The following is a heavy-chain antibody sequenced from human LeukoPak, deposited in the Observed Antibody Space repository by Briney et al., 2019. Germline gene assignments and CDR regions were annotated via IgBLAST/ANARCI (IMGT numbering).Heavy chain of an antibody. D-gene: IGHD1-26*01. CDR2: IYTSGST. J-gene: IGHJ4*02. Sequence: KPSETLSLTYTVSGGSISSYYWSWIRQPAGKGLEWIGRIYTSGSTNYNPSLKSRVTMSVDTSKNQFSLKLSSVTAADTAVYYCARIVGATGHYYFDYWGQGTLVTVYS. CDR3: ARIVGATGHYYFDY. CDR1: GGSISSYY. V-gene: IGHV4-4*07.